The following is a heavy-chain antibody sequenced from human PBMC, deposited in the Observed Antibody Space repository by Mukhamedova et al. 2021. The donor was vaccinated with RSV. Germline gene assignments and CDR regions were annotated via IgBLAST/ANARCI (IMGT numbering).Heavy chain of an antibody. D-gene: IGHD2-2*01. Sequence: EWLSSIAYDSSYRYYADSVRGRFTISRDNAKNSVYLEMNNLRAEDTALYYCGNKNCRSRACSTGVVDFWGQGTLVTVSS. CDR2: IAYDSSYR. CDR3: GNKNCRSRACSTGVVDF. V-gene: IGHV3-21*06. J-gene: IGHJ4*02.